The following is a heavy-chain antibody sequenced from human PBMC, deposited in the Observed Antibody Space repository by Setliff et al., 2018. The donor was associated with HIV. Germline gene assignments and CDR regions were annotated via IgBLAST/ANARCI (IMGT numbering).Heavy chain of an antibody. Sequence: ASVKVSCKASGYTFTRYDINWVRQATGQGLEWMGWMNPNSGNTGYAQKFQGRVTITADESMSTAYMELSGLRSEDTAVYYCARGIVWGSAYVYYFDSWGQGTLVTVSS. CDR3: ARGIVWGSAYVYYFDS. CDR2: MNPNSGNT. V-gene: IGHV1-8*03. D-gene: IGHD5-12*01. J-gene: IGHJ4*02. CDR1: GYTFTRYD.